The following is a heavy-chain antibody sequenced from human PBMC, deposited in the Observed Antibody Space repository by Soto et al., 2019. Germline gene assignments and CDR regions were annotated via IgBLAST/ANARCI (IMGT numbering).Heavy chain of an antibody. CDR2: MNPNSGNT. Sequence: QVQLVQSGAEVKKPGASVKVSCKASGYTFTSYDINWVRQATGQGLEWMGWMNPNSGNTGYAQKFQGRGPMTRNTSISTAYMELSSLRSEDTAVYYCAITHLRFGEPHYWGQGTLVTVSS. V-gene: IGHV1-8*01. CDR3: AITHLRFGEPHY. J-gene: IGHJ4*02. CDR1: GYTFTSYD. D-gene: IGHD3-10*01.